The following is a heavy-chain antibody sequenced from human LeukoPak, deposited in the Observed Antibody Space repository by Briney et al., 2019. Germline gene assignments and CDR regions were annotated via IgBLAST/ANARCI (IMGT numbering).Heavy chain of an antibody. CDR2: ISGSGGST. CDR1: GFTFSSYA. D-gene: IGHD2-2*01. J-gene: IGHJ4*02. Sequence: PGGSLRLSCAASGFTFSSYAMSWVRQAPGRGLEGVSGISGSGGSTYYADSVKGRFTISRDNSKNTLYLQMNSLRVEDTAVYYCAKDNYCSSTSCYPDYWGQGTLVTVSS. V-gene: IGHV3-23*01. CDR3: AKDNYCSSTSCYPDY.